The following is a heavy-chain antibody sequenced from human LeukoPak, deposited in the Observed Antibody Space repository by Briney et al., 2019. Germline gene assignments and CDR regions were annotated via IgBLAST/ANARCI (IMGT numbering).Heavy chain of an antibody. D-gene: IGHD4-17*01. CDR2: TNHSGST. J-gene: IGHJ4*02. Sequence: ETLSLTCAVYGGSFSGYYWSWIRQPPGKGLEWIGETNHSGSTNYNPSLKSRVTISVDTSKNQFSLKLNSVTAADTAVYYCARGSLYGDYGDWGQGTLVTVSS. CDR3: ARGSLYGDYGD. V-gene: IGHV4-34*01. CDR1: GGSFSGYY.